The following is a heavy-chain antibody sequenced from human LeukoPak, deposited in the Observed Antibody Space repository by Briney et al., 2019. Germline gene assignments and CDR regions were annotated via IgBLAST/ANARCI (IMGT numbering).Heavy chain of an antibody. D-gene: IGHD1-26*01. Sequence: PGGSLRLSCAASGFTFSGSAMHWVRQASGKGLEWVGRIRSKANSYATAYAASVKGRFTISRDDSKNTAYLQMNSLKTEDTAVYYCTSWELRIDYWGQGTLVTVSS. CDR3: TSWELRIDY. CDR2: IRSKANSYAT. J-gene: IGHJ4*02. CDR1: GFTFSGSA. V-gene: IGHV3-73*01.